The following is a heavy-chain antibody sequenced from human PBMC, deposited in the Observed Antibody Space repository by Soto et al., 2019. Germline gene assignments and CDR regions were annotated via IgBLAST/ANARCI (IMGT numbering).Heavy chain of an antibody. CDR3: ASTYSTSWYWFDP. CDR1: GFSLSNAGLG. J-gene: IGHJ5*02. CDR2: IFSNDEK. V-gene: IGHV2-26*04. Sequence: SGPTLVNPTETLTLTCTVPGFSLSNAGLGVSWIRQPPGKALEWLAHIFSNDEKSYSTSLKSRLTISKDTSKSQVVLIMTNMDPVDTATYYCASTYSTSWYWFDPWGQGTLVTVSS. D-gene: IGHD6-13*01.